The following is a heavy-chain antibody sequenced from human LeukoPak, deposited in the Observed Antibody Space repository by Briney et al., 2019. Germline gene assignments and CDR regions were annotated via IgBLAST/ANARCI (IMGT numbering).Heavy chain of an antibody. D-gene: IGHD2-2*01. CDR3: VKDRCDRTTCPEV. Sequence: GGSLRLSCAASGFTFSTYAMTWVRQAPGEGLEWVSGISGSGGSTYYTDSVKGRFTISRDNSKNTLHLQMSSLRAEDTALYYCVKDRCDRTTCPEVWGQGTLVTVSS. CDR2: ISGSGGST. J-gene: IGHJ4*02. CDR1: GFTFSTYA. V-gene: IGHV3-23*01.